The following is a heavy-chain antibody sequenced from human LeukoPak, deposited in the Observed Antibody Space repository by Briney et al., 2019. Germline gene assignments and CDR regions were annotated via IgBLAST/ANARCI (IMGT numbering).Heavy chain of an antibody. J-gene: IGHJ4*02. Sequence: GRSLRLSCAASGFTFTNYAMHWVCQATGKGLEWVSGIGTAGDTYYAGSVKGRFTISRENAKNSLYLQMNSLTAGDTAVYYCAGAGSETQWRAFDFWGQGALVTVFS. V-gene: IGHV3-13*01. CDR2: IGTAGDT. D-gene: IGHD6-19*01. CDR3: AGAGSETQWRAFDF. CDR1: GFTFTNYA.